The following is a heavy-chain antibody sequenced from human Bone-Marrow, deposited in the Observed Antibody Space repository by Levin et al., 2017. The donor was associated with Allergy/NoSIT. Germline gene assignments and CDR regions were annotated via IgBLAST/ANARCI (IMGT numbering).Heavy chain of an antibody. Sequence: ASETLSLTCTVSGGSISSSSYYWGWIRQPPGKGLEWIGSIYYSGSTYYNPSLKSRVTISVDTSKNQFSLKLSSVTAADTAVYYCARQVLDDSSGYYPQPRNWFDPWGQGTLVTVSS. CDR1: GGSISSSSYY. CDR2: IYYSGST. D-gene: IGHD3-22*01. V-gene: IGHV4-39*01. J-gene: IGHJ5*02. CDR3: ARQVLDDSSGYYPQPRNWFDP.